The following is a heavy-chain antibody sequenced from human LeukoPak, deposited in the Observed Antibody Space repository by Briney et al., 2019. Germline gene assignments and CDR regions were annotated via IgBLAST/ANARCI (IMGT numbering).Heavy chain of an antibody. CDR2: IYYRGST. CDR3: ARHYLSDGILSTFDP. V-gene: IGHV4-39*01. Sequence: PSETLSLTCTVSGGSISSSPYYWGWIRQPPGKGLEWIGTIYYRGSTYSNPSLNSRVTISLDTSMNQFSLRLRSVTAADTALYYCARHYLSDGILSTFDPWGQGTLVTVSS. D-gene: IGHD2-2*01. CDR1: GGSISSSPYY. J-gene: IGHJ5*02.